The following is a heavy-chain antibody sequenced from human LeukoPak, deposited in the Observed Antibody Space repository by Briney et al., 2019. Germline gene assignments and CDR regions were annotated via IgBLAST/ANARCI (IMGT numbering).Heavy chain of an antibody. J-gene: IGHJ4*02. CDR1: GFTFSDYS. D-gene: IGHD1-7*01. V-gene: IGHV3-48*01. CDR2: IRSSSSTI. CDR3: ARALPRLELRGNDY. Sequence: GGSPRLSCAAPGFTFSDYSMNWVRQAPGKGLEWVSFIRSSSSTIFYADSVKGRFTISRDNAKNSLYLQMNSLRAEDTAVYYCARALPRLELRGNDYWGQGTLVTVSS.